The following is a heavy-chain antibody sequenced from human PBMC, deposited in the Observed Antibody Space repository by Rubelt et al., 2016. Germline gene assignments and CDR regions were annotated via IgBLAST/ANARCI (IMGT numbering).Heavy chain of an antibody. V-gene: IGHV3-7*01. J-gene: IGHJ4*02. CDR3: ARGTTGFFDY. Sequence: EAQLVESGGGLVQPGGSLRLSCAASGFTFSSYWMSWVRQAPGKGLEWVANIKQDGSEKYYVESGKGRFPIARDNSKNTLDLQMNSLRVAETAIYYGARGTTGFFDYWGRGSLVTVSS. D-gene: IGHD1-7*01. CDR2: IKQDGSEK. CDR1: GFTFSSYW.